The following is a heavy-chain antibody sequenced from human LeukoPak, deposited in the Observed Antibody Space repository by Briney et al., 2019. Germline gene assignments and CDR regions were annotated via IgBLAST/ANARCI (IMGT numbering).Heavy chain of an antibody. CDR2: IRSKANSYAT. CDR1: GFTFSGSA. V-gene: IGHV3-73*01. J-gene: IGHJ1*01. D-gene: IGHD4-17*01. CDR3: AKEIYGDSTGGRFQH. Sequence: PGGSLRLSCAASGFTFSGSAMHWVRQASGKGLEWVGRIRSKANSYATAYAASVKGRFTMSRDDSKNTAYLQMNSLRAEDTAVYYCAKEIYGDSTGGRFQHWGQGTLVTVSS.